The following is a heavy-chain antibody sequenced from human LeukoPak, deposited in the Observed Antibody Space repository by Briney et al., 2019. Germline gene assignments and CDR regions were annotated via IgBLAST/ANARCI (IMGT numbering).Heavy chain of an antibody. CDR2: INPSGGST. CDR3: ARDKGRIAVAGTCYFDY. D-gene: IGHD6-19*01. CDR1: GYTFTSYY. Sequence: ASVKVSCKASGYTFTSYYMHWVRQAPGQGLEWMGIINPSGGSTSYAQKFKGRVTMTRDTSTSTVYMELSSLRSEDTAVYYCARDKGRIAVAGTCYFDYWGQGTLVTVSS. J-gene: IGHJ4*02. V-gene: IGHV1-46*03.